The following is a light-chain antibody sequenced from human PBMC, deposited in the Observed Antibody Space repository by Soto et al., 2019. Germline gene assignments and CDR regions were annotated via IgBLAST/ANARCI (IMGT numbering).Light chain of an antibody. CDR3: SSYTGSSTLYV. J-gene: IGLJ1*01. CDR2: EVR. CDR1: NSDVGANDY. V-gene: IGLV2-14*01. Sequence: QSALTQPASVSGSPGQSITISCTGTNSDVGANDYVSWYQVHPGKAPRLLIYEVRNRPSGVSYRFSGSKSGNTASLTISGLQAEDEADYYCSSYTGSSTLYVFGTGTKVTVL.